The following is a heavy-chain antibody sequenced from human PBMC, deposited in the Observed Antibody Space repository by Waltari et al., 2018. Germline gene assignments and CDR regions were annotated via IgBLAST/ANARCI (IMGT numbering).Heavy chain of an antibody. V-gene: IGHV4-4*07. CDR3: AGHWNQDILADSFDL. Sequence: QVQLQESGPGLVKPSETLSLTCTVSHGSISGYYWSWIRQPAGKGLEWIGFTSPPGGTSYNPSFKSRVTMSSATSKNQVFLHLNSVTAADTAVFYCAGHWNQDILADSFDLWGQGTRVTISS. CDR2: TSPPGGT. D-gene: IGHD1-1*01. J-gene: IGHJ4*02. CDR1: HGSISGYY.